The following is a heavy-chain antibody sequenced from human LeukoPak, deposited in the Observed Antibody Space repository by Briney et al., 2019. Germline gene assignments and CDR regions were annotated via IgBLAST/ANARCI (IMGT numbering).Heavy chain of an antibody. CDR3: AKGFRGANNDAFDI. V-gene: IGHV3-11*04. Sequence: GGSLRLSCAASGFTFSDYYMSWIRQAPGKGLEWVSYISSSGSTIYYADSVKGRFTISRDNAKNSLYLQMNSLRAEDTAVYYCAKGFRGANNDAFDIWGQGTMVTVSS. D-gene: IGHD3-10*01. CDR1: GFTFSDYY. J-gene: IGHJ3*02. CDR2: ISSSGSTI.